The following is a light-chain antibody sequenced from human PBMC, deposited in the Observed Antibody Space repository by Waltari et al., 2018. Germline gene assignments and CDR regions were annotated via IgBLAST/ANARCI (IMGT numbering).Light chain of an antibody. J-gene: IGLJ2*01. Sequence: QSALTQPRSVSGSPGQSVTISCTGTSSDVGGYNYVSWYQQHPGKAPKLMIYDVSKRPSGVPDRFSGSKSGNTASLTISGLQAEDEADYYCCSYAGSYTSLYVVFGGGTKLTVL. CDR3: CSYAGSYTSLYVV. CDR2: DVS. V-gene: IGLV2-11*01. CDR1: SSDVGGYNY.